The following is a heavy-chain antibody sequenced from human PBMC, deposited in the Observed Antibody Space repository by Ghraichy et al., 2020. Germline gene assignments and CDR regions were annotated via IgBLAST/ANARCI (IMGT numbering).Heavy chain of an antibody. V-gene: IGHV1-2*04. CDR1: GYTFTGYY. D-gene: IGHD6-19*01. Sequence: ASVKVSCKASGYTFTGYYMHWVRQAPGQGLEWMGWINPNSGGTNYAQKFQGWVTMTRDTSISTAYMELSRLRSDDTAVYYCARVMGIAVDAAFDYWGQGTLVTVSS. CDR3: ARVMGIAVDAAFDY. CDR2: INPNSGGT. J-gene: IGHJ4*02.